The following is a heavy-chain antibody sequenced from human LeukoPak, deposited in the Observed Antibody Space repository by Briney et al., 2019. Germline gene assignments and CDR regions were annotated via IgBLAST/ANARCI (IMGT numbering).Heavy chain of an antibody. V-gene: IGHV4-59*08. CDR3: ARHFRTYYYGSGSYYRFDY. CDR1: GGSISSYY. D-gene: IGHD3-10*01. J-gene: IGHJ4*02. CDR2: IYYSGST. Sequence: SETLSLTCTVSGGSISSYYWSWIRQPPGKGLEWIGYIYYSGSTNYNPSLKSRVTISVDTSKNQFSLKLSSVTAADTAVYYCARHFRTYYYGSGSYYRFDYWGQGTLVTVSS.